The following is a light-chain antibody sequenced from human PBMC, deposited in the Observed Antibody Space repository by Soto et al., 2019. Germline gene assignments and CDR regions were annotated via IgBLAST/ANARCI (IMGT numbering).Light chain of an antibody. CDR2: GAS. CDR1: QSVAANY. V-gene: IGKV3-15*01. Sequence: EVVLTQSPGTLSLSPGERATLSCRASQSVAANYLAWYQQKRGQAPRLLIYGASTRATGIPARFSGSGSGTEFTLTISSLQSEDFAVYYCQQYNNWPRTFGQGTKVDIK. J-gene: IGKJ1*01. CDR3: QQYNNWPRT.